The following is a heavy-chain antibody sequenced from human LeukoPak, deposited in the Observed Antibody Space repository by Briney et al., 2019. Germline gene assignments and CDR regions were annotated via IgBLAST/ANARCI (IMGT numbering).Heavy chain of an antibody. Sequence: SETLSLTCAVYGGSFSHYYWTWIRQPPGRGLEWIGEINHSGSTNYNPSLKSRVTISLHTSKNQFSLKLSSVTAADTAIYYCAGVGGYRRFDFWGQGTLVTVSS. CDR3: AGVGGYRRFDF. D-gene: IGHD5-18*01. J-gene: IGHJ4*02. V-gene: IGHV4-34*01. CDR2: INHSGST. CDR1: GGSFSHYY.